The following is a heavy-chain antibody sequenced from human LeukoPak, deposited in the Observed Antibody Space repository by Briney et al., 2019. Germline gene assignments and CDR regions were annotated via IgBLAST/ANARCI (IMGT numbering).Heavy chain of an antibody. J-gene: IGHJ4*02. CDR2: MRQDESDK. CDR1: GFTSSTAW. Sequence: GGSLRLSCAISGFTSSTAWLTWVRQAPGKGPEWVADMRQDESDKYYLDSVRGRFFISGDNSKNTLYLQMNSLRAEDTAVYYCAKDRDYSKYIHYYFDYWGQGTLVTVSS. D-gene: IGHD4-11*01. CDR3: AKDRDYSKYIHYYFDY. V-gene: IGHV3-7*01.